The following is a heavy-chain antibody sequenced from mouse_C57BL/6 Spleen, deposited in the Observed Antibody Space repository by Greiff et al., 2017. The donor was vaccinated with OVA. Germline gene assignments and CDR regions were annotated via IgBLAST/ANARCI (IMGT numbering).Heavy chain of an antibody. CDR2: IYPGDGDT. V-gene: IGHV1-82*01. CDR1: GYAFSSSW. J-gene: IGHJ2*01. Sequence: QVHVKQSGPELVKPGASVKISCKASGYAFSSSWMNWVKQRPGKGLEWIGRIYPGDGDTNYNGKFKGKATLTADKSSSTAYMQLSSLTSEDSAVYFCARGGIITTVVVPFDYWGQGTTLTVSS. CDR3: ARGGIITTVVVPFDY. D-gene: IGHD1-1*01.